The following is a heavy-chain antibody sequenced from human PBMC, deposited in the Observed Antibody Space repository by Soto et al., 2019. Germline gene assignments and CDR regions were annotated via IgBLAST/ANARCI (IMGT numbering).Heavy chain of an antibody. CDR3: AKGGRRFLEWLSHVDY. CDR1: GFTFSSYG. V-gene: IGHV3-30*18. CDR2: ISYDGSNT. Sequence: QVQLVESGGGVVQPGRSLRLSCAASGFTFSSYGIHWVRQAPGKGLEWVAVISYDGSNTYYADSVQGRFTISRDNSKNTLYLQMNSLRAEDTAVYYCAKGGRRFLEWLSHVDYWGQGTLVTVSS. J-gene: IGHJ4*02. D-gene: IGHD3-3*01.